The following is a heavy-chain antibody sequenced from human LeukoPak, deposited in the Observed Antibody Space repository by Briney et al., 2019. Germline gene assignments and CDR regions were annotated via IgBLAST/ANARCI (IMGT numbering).Heavy chain of an antibody. Sequence: GGSLRLSCAASGFTFSSYWMHWVRQAPGKGLVWVSRINSDGSSTSYADSVKGRFTISRDNAKNTLYLQMNSLRAEDTAVYYCARVWNYYDSSGYYYFDYWGQGTLVTVSS. V-gene: IGHV3-74*01. CDR1: GFTFSSYW. D-gene: IGHD3-22*01. CDR3: ARVWNYYDSSGYYYFDY. CDR2: INSDGSST. J-gene: IGHJ4*02.